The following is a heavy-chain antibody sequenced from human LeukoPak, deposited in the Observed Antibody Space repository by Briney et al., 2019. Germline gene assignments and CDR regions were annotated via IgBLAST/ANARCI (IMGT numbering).Heavy chain of an antibody. Sequence: ASVKVSCQASVYTLTRYGISGVRQPPGKGLEGMGWIRDYKRNTQYAQKLQSRVTMTTDTSTSTAYMDLRSRTSDDTAVYYCVRADSDSWYHFDPWGEGTRVTVSS. D-gene: IGHD6-13*01. CDR2: IRDYKRNT. J-gene: IGHJ5*02. V-gene: IGHV1-18*01. CDR3: VRADSDSWYHFDP. CDR1: VYTLTRYG.